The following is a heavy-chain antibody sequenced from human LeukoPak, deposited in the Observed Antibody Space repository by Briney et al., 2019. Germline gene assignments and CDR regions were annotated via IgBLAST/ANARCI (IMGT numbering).Heavy chain of an antibody. CDR2: INTYTGNP. CDR3: AKASAAIFYNFDS. V-gene: IGHV7-4-1*02. CDR1: GYKFTSYT. D-gene: IGHD2/OR15-2a*01. Sequence: ASVKVSCKASGYKFTSYTINCVRQAPGQGLEWMGWINTYTGNPTYAQGFTGRLVFSLDTSVSAAYLQISSLKAEDTAVYYCAKASAAIFYNFDSWGQGTLVTVSS. J-gene: IGHJ4*02.